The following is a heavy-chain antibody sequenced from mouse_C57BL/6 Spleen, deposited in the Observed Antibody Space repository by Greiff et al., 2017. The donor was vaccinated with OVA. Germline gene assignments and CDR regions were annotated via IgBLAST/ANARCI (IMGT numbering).Heavy chain of an antibody. CDR1: GYTFTNYW. D-gene: IGHD3-3*01. CDR2: IYPGGGYT. V-gene: IGHV1-63*01. J-gene: IGHJ3*01. CDR3: ARGDPWFAY. Sequence: VKLMESGAELVRPGTSVKMSCKASGYTFTNYWIGWAKQRPGHGLEWIGDIYPGGGYTNYNEKFKGKATLTADKSSSTAYMQFSSLTSEDAAIYYCARGDPWFAYWGKGTLVTVSA.